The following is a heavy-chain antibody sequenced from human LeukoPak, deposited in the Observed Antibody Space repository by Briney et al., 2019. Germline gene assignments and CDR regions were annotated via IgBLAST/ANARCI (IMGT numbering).Heavy chain of an antibody. V-gene: IGHV7-4-1*02. D-gene: IGHD2-2*01. CDR2: INTNTGNP. Sequence: GASVKVSCKASGYSFTSNAMNWVRQAPGQGLEWMGWINTNTGNPTYAQGFTGRFVFPLDTSVSTAYLQISSLKAEDTAVYYCARDKYQLPYEIDYWGQGTLVTVSS. CDR1: GYSFTSNA. J-gene: IGHJ4*02. CDR3: ARDKYQLPYEIDY.